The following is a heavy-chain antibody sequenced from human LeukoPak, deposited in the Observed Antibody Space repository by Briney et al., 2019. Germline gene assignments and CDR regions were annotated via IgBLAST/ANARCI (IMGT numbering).Heavy chain of an antibody. CDR3: AASYGDYYPLDY. CDR1: GFTFSSYA. J-gene: IGHJ4*02. Sequence: GGSLRLSCAASGFTFSSYAMSWVRQAPGKGLEWVSAISGSGGSTCYADSVKGRFTISRDNSKNTLYLQMNSLRAEDTAVYYCAASYGDYYPLDYWGQGTLVTVSS. D-gene: IGHD4-17*01. CDR2: ISGSGGST. V-gene: IGHV3-23*01.